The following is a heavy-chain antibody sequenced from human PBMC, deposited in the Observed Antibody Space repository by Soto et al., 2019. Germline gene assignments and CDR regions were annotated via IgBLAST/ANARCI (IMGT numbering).Heavy chain of an antibody. CDR1: GFTFSSYG. D-gene: IGHD6-13*01. CDR2: ISYDGSNK. J-gene: IGHJ4*02. CDR3: AKAKSRGYVDY. Sequence: GGSLRLSCAASGFTFSSYGMHWVRQAPGKGLEWVAVISYDGSNKYYADSVKGRFTTSRDNSKNTLYLQMNSLRAEDTAVYYCAKAKSRGYVDYWGQGTLVTVSS. V-gene: IGHV3-30*18.